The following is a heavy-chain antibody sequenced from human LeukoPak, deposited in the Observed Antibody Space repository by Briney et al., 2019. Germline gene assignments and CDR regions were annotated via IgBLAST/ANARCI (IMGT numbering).Heavy chain of an antibody. Sequence: GGSQRLSCAASGLTFTDFWMNWVRLAPGRGLEWLANIKPDGNEKYYVDSVKGRFAISRDNAKNEVYLEMNSLRAEDTGVYYCSGRDSSRSPRAYWGQGTLVSVSS. V-gene: IGHV3-7*01. CDR1: GLTFTDFW. CDR3: SGRDSSRSPRAY. CDR2: IKPDGNEK. D-gene: IGHD2-2*01. J-gene: IGHJ4*02.